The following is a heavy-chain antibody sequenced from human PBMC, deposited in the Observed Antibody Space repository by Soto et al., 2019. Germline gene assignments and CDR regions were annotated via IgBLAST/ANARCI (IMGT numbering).Heavy chain of an antibody. CDR3: ARGTPYDY. J-gene: IGHJ4*02. V-gene: IGHV5-51*01. Sequence: GESLKISCKGSGYSFASYWIAWVRQMPGKGLEWMGIIYPGDSETRYSPSFRSQVTISADKSISTAYLQWASLKASDTAMYFCARGTPYDYWGQGTQVTVSS. CDR1: GYSFASYW. CDR2: IYPGDSET.